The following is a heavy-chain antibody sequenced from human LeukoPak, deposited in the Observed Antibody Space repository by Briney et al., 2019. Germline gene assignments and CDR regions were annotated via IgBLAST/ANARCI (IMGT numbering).Heavy chain of an antibody. J-gene: IGHJ3*01. Sequence: GGSLRLSCAASGFTFSVAAMTWVRQAPGKGLEWVSLIGASGESTYYADSVKGRFTISRDNSKNTLSLQMNSLRVEDTAMYFCAKDIQLSTWGLGTMVAVSS. V-gene: IGHV3-23*01. CDR3: AKDIQLST. CDR1: GFTFSVAA. CDR2: IGASGEST. D-gene: IGHD5-24*01.